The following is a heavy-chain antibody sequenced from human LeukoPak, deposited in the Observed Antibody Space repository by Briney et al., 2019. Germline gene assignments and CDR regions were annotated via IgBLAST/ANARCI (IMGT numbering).Heavy chain of an antibody. Sequence: PSETPSLTCAVDGGSFSGYYWSWIRQPPGKGLEWIGEINHSGSTNYNPSLKSRVTISVDTSKNQFSLKLSSVTAADTAVYYCARGLGYGGNSGRLWFDYWGQGTLVTVSS. CDR3: ARGLGYGGNSGRLWFDY. CDR2: INHSGST. CDR1: GGSFSGYY. V-gene: IGHV4-34*01. J-gene: IGHJ4*02. D-gene: IGHD4-23*01.